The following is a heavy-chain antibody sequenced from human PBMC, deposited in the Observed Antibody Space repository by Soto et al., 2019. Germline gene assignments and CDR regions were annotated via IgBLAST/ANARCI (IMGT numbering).Heavy chain of an antibody. CDR3: ARDHPGYSSNYFDD. CDR2: IYYSGST. D-gene: IGHD2-15*01. V-gene: IGHV4-31*03. CDR1: GGSISSGGYY. Sequence: PSETLSLTCTVSGGSISSGGYYWSWIRQHPGKGLEWIGYIYYSGSTYYNPSLKSRVTISVDTSKNQFSLKLSSVTAADTAVYYCARDHPGYSSNYFDDWGQGTLVTVSS. J-gene: IGHJ4*02.